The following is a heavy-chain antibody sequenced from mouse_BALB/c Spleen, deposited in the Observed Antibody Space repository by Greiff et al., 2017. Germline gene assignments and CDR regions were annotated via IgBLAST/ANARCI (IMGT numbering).Heavy chain of an antibody. V-gene: IGHV5-12-1*01. CDR3: ARRYYGFDY. J-gene: IGHJ2*01. CDR1: GFAFSSYD. Sequence: EVQLQESGGGLVKPGGSLKLSCAASGFAFSSYDMSWVRQTPEKRLEWVAYISSGGGSTYYPDTVKGRFTISRDNAKNTLYLQMCSLKSEDTAMYYCARRYYGFDYWGQGTTLTVSS. D-gene: IGHD1-1*01. CDR2: ISSGGGST.